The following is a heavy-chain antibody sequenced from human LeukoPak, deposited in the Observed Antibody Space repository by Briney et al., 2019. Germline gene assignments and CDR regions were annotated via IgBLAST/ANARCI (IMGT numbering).Heavy chain of an antibody. J-gene: IGHJ5*02. V-gene: IGHV4-34*01. D-gene: IGHD2-2*01. CDR1: GGSSSGYS. CDR3: ARRFVVVPAARKGWFDP. CDR2: INHSGST. Sequence: PSETLSLTCAVYGGSSSGYSWGWFRQPPGKGRGWMGKINHSGSTNYNPSLKSRVTISVDTSKNQFSLKLSSVTAADTAVYYCARRFVVVPAARKGWFDPWGQGTLVTVSS.